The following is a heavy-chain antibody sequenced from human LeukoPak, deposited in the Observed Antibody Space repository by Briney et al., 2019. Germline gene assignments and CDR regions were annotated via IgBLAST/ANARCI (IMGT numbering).Heavy chain of an antibody. J-gene: IGHJ4*02. CDR1: GFTFSNYA. V-gene: IGHV3-23*01. Sequence: PGGSLRLSCAASGFTFSNYAMSWVRQAPGKGLEWVSGISGSGGSTYYADSVKGRFTIFRDNSKNTLYLQMNSLTDEDTAVYYCAKKWGVGTTTLDYFDYWGQGTLVTVSS. CDR2: ISGSGGST. D-gene: IGHD1-26*01. CDR3: AKKWGVGTTTLDYFDY.